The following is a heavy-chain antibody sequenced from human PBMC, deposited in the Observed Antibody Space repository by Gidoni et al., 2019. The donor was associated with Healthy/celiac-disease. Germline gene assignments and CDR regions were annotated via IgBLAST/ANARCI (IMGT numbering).Heavy chain of an antibody. V-gene: IGHV1-2*06. CDR1: GYTFTGYY. J-gene: IGHJ4*02. CDR3: ARAHAGDY. CDR2: LNPNSGGT. D-gene: IGHD2-2*01. Sequence: VQLGQSGAEGKKPGASVKGSCKAAGYTFTGYYMHWVRQAPGQGLAWMGRLNPNSGGTNYAQNFPGRVPMTRDPSISTAYLELSRLRSDDTAVYYCARAHAGDYWGQGTLVTVSS.